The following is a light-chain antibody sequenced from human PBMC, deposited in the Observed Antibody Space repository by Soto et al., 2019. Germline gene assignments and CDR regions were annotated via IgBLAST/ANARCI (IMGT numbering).Light chain of an antibody. V-gene: IGKV3-15*01. CDR3: QQYNHWPLT. Sequence: IVMTQSPATLSVSPGERATLSCRAIQYLSANLAWYQQKPGQAPRLLLYGASTRATAVPARFSGSWSGTDFTLTINSLQSEDSAVYYCQQYNHWPLTFGGGTRVEI. CDR2: GAS. J-gene: IGKJ4*01. CDR1: QYLSAN.